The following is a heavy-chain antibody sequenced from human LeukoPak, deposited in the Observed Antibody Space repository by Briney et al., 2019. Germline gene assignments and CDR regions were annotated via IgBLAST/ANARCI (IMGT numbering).Heavy chain of an antibody. CDR3: ARRDSSGYYYY. CDR1: GGSISSYY. D-gene: IGHD3-22*01. J-gene: IGHJ4*02. V-gene: IGHV4-59*08. Sequence: PSETLSLTCTVSGGSISSYYWSWFRQPPGKGLEWIGFIYYSGSTNYSPSLKSRVTISVDTSRNQFSLRLSSVTAADTAVYYCARRDSSGYYYYWGQGTLVTVSS. CDR2: IYYSGST.